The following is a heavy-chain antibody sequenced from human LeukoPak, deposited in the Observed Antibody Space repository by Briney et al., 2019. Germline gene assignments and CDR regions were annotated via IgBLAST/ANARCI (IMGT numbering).Heavy chain of an antibody. J-gene: IGHJ4*02. D-gene: IGHD3-22*01. V-gene: IGHV1-2*02. CDR2: VNPNTGAT. CDR3: ARVGGLDFNHDPSGYSREALDY. CDR1: GYTFTGRF. Sequence: ASVKVPCKASGYTFTGRFMHWMRQAPGQGLEWMGWVNPNTGATTYAQKFQGRVTMTRDTSTSTAYMELSRLTSDDTAVYYCARVGGLDFNHDPSGYSREALDYWGQGTLVTVSS.